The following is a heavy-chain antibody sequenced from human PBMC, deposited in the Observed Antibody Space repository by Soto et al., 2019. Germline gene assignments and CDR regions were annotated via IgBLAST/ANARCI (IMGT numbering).Heavy chain of an antibody. CDR1: GGSISSYY. Sequence: SETLSLTCTVSGGSISSYYWSWIRQPPGKGLEWIGYIYYSGSTNYNPSLKSRVTISVDTSKNQFSLKLSSVTAADTAVYYCARHYATLMITFGGVYAFDIWGQGTMVTVSS. V-gene: IGHV4-59*08. J-gene: IGHJ3*02. CDR3: ARHYATLMITFGGVYAFDI. D-gene: IGHD3-16*01. CDR2: IYYSGST.